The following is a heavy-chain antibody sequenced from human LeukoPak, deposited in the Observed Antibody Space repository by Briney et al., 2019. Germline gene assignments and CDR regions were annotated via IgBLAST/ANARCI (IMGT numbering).Heavy chain of an antibody. D-gene: IGHD3-22*01. V-gene: IGHV4-34*01. J-gene: IGHJ4*02. CDR3: ARVLHNRNYDGSTYYGY. Sequence: SETLSLTCAVYGGSFSGYYWSWIRQPPGKGLEWIGEINHSGSTNYNPSLKSRVTISVDTSKNQFSLKLSSVTAADTAVYYCARVLHNRNYDGSTYYGYWGQGTPVTVSS. CDR2: INHSGST. CDR1: GGSFSGYY.